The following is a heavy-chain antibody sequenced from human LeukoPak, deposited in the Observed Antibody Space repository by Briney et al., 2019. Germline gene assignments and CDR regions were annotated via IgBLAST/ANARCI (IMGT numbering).Heavy chain of an antibody. CDR1: GFTFSSYG. V-gene: IGHV3-33*01. Sequence: PGGSPRLSCAASGFTFSSYGMHWVRQAPGKGLEWVAVIWYDGSNKYYADSVKGRFTISRDNSKNTLYLQMNSLRAEDTAVYYCARGRFLEWLYTDWGQGTLVTVSS. CDR3: ARGRFLEWLYTD. D-gene: IGHD3-3*01. J-gene: IGHJ4*02. CDR2: IWYDGSNK.